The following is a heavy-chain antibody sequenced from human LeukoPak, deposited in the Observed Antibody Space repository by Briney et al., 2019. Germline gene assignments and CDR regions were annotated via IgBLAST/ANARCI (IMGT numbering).Heavy chain of an antibody. J-gene: IGHJ6*02. D-gene: IGHD3-3*01. CDR2: IYSSGST. CDR3: ARVDDFWSGYSTSYGMDV. V-gene: IGHV4-4*07. Sequence: PSETLSLTCTVSGGSISSYYWNWIRQPAGKGLEWIGHIYSSGSTIYNPSLKSRVTMSVDTSKNQVSLKLSSVTAADTAVYYCARVDDFWSGYSTSYGMDVWGQGTTVTVSS. CDR1: GGSISSYY.